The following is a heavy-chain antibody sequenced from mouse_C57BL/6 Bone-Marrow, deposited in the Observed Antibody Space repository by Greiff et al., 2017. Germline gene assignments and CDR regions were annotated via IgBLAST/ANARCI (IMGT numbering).Heavy chain of an antibody. V-gene: IGHV1-81*01. Sequence: LVESGAELARPGASVKLSCKASGYTFTSYGISWVKQRTGQGLEWIGEIYPRSGNTYYNEKFKGKATLTADKSSSTAYMELRSLTSEDSAVYFCAREREYDYDCDYWGQGTTLTVSS. D-gene: IGHD2-4*01. CDR1: GYTFTSYG. CDR3: AREREYDYDCDY. CDR2: IYPRSGNT. J-gene: IGHJ2*01.